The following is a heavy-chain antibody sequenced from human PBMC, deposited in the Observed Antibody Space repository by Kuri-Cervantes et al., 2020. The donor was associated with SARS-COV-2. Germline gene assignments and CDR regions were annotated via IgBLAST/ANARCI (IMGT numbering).Heavy chain of an antibody. Sequence: ASVKVSCKASGYTFTSYGISWVRQAPGQGLEWMGWISAYNGNTNYAQKLQGRVTMTTDTSTSTAYMELRSLRSVDTAVYYCARDVWGDCSSTSCYPEVAFDIWGQGTMVTVSS. J-gene: IGHJ3*02. V-gene: IGHV1-18*01. D-gene: IGHD2-2*01. CDR1: GYTFTSYG. CDR2: ISAYNGNT. CDR3: ARDVWGDCSSTSCYPEVAFDI.